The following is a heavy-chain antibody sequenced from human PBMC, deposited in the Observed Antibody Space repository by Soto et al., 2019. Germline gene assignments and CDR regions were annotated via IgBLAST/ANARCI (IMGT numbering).Heavy chain of an antibody. CDR3: AHRPPKYSTAWLAFDF. CDR1: GFSLTTHDVG. Sequence: SGPTLVNPTQTLTLTCTFSGFSLTTHDVGVGWIRQPPGKALEWLAFISWNDERRYSPSLKSRLTITKDTSKNQVVLTMTNMDPADTGTYFCAHRPPKYSTAWLAFDFWGQGTMVTVSS. D-gene: IGHD5-18*01. J-gene: IGHJ3*01. CDR2: ISWNDER. V-gene: IGHV2-5*01.